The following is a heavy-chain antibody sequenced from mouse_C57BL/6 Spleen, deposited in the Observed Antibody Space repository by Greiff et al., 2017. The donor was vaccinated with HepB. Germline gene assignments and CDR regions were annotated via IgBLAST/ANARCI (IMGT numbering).Heavy chain of an antibody. V-gene: IGHV5-4*01. D-gene: IGHD1-1*01. CDR1: GFTFSSYA. CDR2: ISDGGSYT. J-gene: IGHJ2*01. CDR3: ARDTYYYGSTLDY. Sequence: EVQLVESGGGLVKPGGSLKLSCAASGFTFSSYAMSWVRQTPEKRLEWVATISDGGSYTYYPDNVKGRFTISRDNAKNNLYLQMSHLKSEDTAMYYCARDTYYYGSTLDYWGQGTTLTVSS.